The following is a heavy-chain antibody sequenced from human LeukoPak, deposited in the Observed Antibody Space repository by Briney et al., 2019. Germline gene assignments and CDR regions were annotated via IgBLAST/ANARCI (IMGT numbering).Heavy chain of an antibody. Sequence: SETLSLTCAVYGGSFSGYYWSWIRQPPGKGLEWIGEINHSGSTNYNPSLKSRVTISVDTSKNQFSLKLSSVTAADTAVYYCARLNSSGSYHYYYYHYMDVWGKGTTVTVSS. V-gene: IGHV4-34*01. J-gene: IGHJ6*03. D-gene: IGHD3-10*01. CDR3: ARLNSSGSYHYYYYHYMDV. CDR2: INHSGST. CDR1: GGSFSGYY.